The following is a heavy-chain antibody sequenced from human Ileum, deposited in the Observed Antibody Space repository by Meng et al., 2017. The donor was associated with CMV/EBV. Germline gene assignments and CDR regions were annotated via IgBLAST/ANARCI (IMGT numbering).Heavy chain of an antibody. J-gene: IGHJ6*02. V-gene: IGHV1-8*03. CDR3: ARAGASSGYYYEYYYYGMDV. CDR1: GYTFTSYD. CDR2: MNPNSGNT. Sequence: ASVKVSCKASGYTFTSYDINWVRQATGQGLEWMGWMNPNSGNTGYAQKFQGRVTITRNTSISTSYMELNSLRSEDTAVYYCARAGASSGYYYEYYYYGMDVWGQGTTVTVSS. D-gene: IGHD3-22*01.